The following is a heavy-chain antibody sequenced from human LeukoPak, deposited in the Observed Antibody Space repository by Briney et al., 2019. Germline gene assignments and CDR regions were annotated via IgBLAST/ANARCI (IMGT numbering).Heavy chain of an antibody. CDR3: ARDGSSSSWYTPYNWFDP. J-gene: IGHJ5*02. CDR1: GYTFTGYY. D-gene: IGHD6-13*01. Sequence: ASVKVSCKTSGYTFTGYYMHWVRQAPGQGLEWMGWINPNSGGTNYAQKFQGRVTMTRDTSISTAYMELSRLRSDDTAVYYCARDGSSSSWYTPYNWFDPWGQGTLVTVSS. V-gene: IGHV1-2*02. CDR2: INPNSGGT.